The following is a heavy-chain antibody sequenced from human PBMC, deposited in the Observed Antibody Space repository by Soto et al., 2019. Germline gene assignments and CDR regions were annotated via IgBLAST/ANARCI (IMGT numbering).Heavy chain of an antibody. CDR3: ARVVDTAMVPDY. CDR1: GGSISSYY. Sequence: SETLSLTCTVSGGSISSYYWSWIRQPPGKGLEWIGYIYYSGSTNYNPSLKSRVTISVDTSKNQFSLKLSSVTAADTAVYYCARVVDTAMVPDYWGQGTLVTVSS. CDR2: IYYSGST. V-gene: IGHV4-59*01. J-gene: IGHJ4*02. D-gene: IGHD5-18*01.